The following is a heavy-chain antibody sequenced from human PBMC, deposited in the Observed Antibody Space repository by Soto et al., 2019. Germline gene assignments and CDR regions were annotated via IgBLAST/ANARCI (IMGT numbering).Heavy chain of an antibody. J-gene: IGHJ4*02. D-gene: IGHD6-13*01. CDR2: IYSAGST. CDR3: ARAAAGTGTLDY. Sequence: GGSLRLSCAASGLTVSSSYMSWVRQAPGKGLQWVSVIYSAGSTYYANSVKGRFTISRDISTNMVYLQMSSLTDEDTAVYYCARAAAGTGTLDYWGQGTLVTVSS. V-gene: IGHV3-53*01. CDR1: GLTVSSSY.